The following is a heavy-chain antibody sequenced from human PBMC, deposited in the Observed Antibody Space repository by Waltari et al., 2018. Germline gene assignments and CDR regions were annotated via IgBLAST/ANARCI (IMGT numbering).Heavy chain of an antibody. Sequence: QVQLVQSGAEVKKPGASVTVSCKASGYTFTGHGIHCVRQAPGQGQECVCSVNPNTGDTYSAKKFEGRVTMTRDTSNSTAYVDLSRLTSDDTAVYYCARVLYDFWGGYHPHDVFDFWGQWTVVIVSS. CDR1: GYTFTGHG. D-gene: IGHD3-3*01. CDR3: ARVLYDFWGGYHPHDVFDF. CDR2: VNPNTGDT. J-gene: IGHJ3*01. V-gene: IGHV1-2*02.